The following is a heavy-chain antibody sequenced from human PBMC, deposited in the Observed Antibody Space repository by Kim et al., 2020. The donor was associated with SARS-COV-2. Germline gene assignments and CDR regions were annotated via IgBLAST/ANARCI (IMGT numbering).Heavy chain of an antibody. CDR1: GFTFSDYY. J-gene: IGHJ3*01. CDR2: ISSSGSTI. V-gene: IGHV3-11*04. CDR3: ASSHYDILTGYHLGGAFDL. D-gene: IGHD3-9*01. Sequence: GGSLRLSCAASGFTFSDYYMSWIRQAPGKGLEWVSYISSSGSTIYYAESVKGRFTISRDNAKNSLYLQMNSLRAEDTAVYYCASSHYDILTGYHLGGAFDLWGQGTMVTVSA.